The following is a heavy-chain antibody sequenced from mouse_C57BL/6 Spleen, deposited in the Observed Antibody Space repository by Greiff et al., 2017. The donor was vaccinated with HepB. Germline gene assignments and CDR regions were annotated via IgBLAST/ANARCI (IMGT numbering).Heavy chain of an antibody. J-gene: IGHJ4*01. V-gene: IGHV1-15*01. D-gene: IGHD2-3*01. Sequence: QVQLQHSGAELVRPGASVTLSCKASGYTFTDYEMHWVKQTPVHGLEWIGAIDPETGGTAYNQKFKGKAILTADKSSSTAYMELRSLTSEDSAVYYCTRSGKIYDGYLYYAMDYWGQGTSVTVSS. CDR2: IDPETGGT. CDR3: TRSGKIYDGYLYYAMDY. CDR1: GYTFTDYE.